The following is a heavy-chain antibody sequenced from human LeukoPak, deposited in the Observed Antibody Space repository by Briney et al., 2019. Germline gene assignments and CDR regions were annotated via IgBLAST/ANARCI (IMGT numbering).Heavy chain of an antibody. D-gene: IGHD3-3*01. J-gene: IGHJ5*02. CDR2: IYYSGST. CDR3: ASTIFGVVNWFDP. Sequence: SETLSLTCTVSGGSISSFYWTWIRQPAGKGLEWIGYIYYSGSTYYNPSLKSRVTISVDTSKNQFSLKLSSVTAADTAVYYCASTIFGVVNWFDPWGQGTLVTVSS. V-gene: IGHV4-59*06. CDR1: GGSISSFY.